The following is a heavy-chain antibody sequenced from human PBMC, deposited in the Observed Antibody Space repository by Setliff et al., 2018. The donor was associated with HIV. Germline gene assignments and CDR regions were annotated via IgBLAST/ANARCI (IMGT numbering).Heavy chain of an antibody. CDR2: INQDGTAT. CDR1: GYTFSSYP. CDR3: ARHPYGVFDY. V-gene: IGHV3-7*01. D-gene: IGHD3-3*01. J-gene: IGHJ4*02. Sequence: PGGSLRLSCAASGYTFSSYPMTWVRQAPGKGLEWVANINQDGTATFYVDSVQGRFTISRDNAQNSLYLQLNSLRAEDTGVYHCARHPYGVFDYWGQGTLVTVSS.